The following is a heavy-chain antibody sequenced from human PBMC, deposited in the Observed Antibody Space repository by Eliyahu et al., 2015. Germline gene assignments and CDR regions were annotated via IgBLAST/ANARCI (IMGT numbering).Heavy chain of an antibody. CDR3: AGGIAVPGTVLYGMDV. V-gene: IGHV3-11*06. J-gene: IGHJ6*02. CDR1: GFTFXAYS. CDR2: IRGSTSSSYI. Sequence: QVQLVESGGGLVKPGGSLRLSCAASGFTFXAYSXSWIRQAPGKGLEWVSYIRGSTSSSYINYVDSVKGRFTISRDNAKKSLYLQMDSLRAEDTAVYYCAGGIAVPGTVLYGMDVWGQGTTVTVSS. D-gene: IGHD6-19*01.